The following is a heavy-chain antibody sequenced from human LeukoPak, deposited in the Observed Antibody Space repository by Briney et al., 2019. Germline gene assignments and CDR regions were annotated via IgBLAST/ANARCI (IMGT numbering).Heavy chain of an antibody. J-gene: IGHJ4*02. Sequence: GGSLRLSCEAAGFTFSSHAMSWVRQAPGKGLEWVSGISGNGGSTYYADSVKGRFTISRDNSKNTMYVQMNSLRGEDTAIYYCARKEGYSTSSSDYWGQGTLVTVSS. CDR3: ARKEGYSTSSSDY. CDR2: ISGNGGST. D-gene: IGHD6-6*01. CDR1: GFTFSSHA. V-gene: IGHV3-23*01.